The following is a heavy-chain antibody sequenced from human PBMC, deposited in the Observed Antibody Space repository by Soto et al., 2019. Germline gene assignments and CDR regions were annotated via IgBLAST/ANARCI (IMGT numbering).Heavy chain of an antibody. J-gene: IGHJ5*01. V-gene: IGHV4-30-4*01. CDR1: GDSISTVDYF. Sequence: SETLSLTCSVSGDSISTVDYFWAWIRQPPGQALEYIGYIYKSATTYYNPSFESRVAIPLDTSKSQFSLNVTSVTAADTAVYFCARGRYCLTGRCFPNWFDSWGQGTLVTVSS. CDR3: ARGRYCLTGRCFPNWFDS. CDR2: IYKSATT. D-gene: IGHD2-15*01.